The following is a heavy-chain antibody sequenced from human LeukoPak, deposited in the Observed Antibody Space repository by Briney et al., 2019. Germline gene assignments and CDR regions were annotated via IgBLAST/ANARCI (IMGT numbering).Heavy chain of an antibody. CDR1: GFTLRNSW. V-gene: IGHV5-51*01. CDR2: IYSGDSDA. J-gene: IGHJ5*02. CDR3: ARRGSSSSHFAP. D-gene: IGHD6-6*01. Sequence: GESLQTSGGGSGFTLRNSWIAWVRQLPEKGLEWMGIIYSGDSDARYSPAFQGQVTISADKSINIAYLQWTSLKASDTGMYYCARRGSSSSHFAPWDRGTLVPVSS.